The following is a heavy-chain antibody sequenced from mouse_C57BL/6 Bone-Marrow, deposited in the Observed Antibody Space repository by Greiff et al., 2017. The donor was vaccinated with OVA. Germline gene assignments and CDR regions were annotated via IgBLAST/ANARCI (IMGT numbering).Heavy chain of an antibody. J-gene: IGHJ3*01. D-gene: IGHD1-1*01. CDR1: GFSLTSYG. CDR3: AKGYGSSYLFAY. CDR2: IWSGGST. Sequence: QVQLKESGPGLVQPSQCLSITCTASGFSLTSYGVHWVRQSPGKGLEWLGGIWSGGSTDYNAAFMSRPSITKDNSKSQVFFKMSSLQADDTAIYYCAKGYGSSYLFAYWGQGTLVTVSA. V-gene: IGHV2-5*01.